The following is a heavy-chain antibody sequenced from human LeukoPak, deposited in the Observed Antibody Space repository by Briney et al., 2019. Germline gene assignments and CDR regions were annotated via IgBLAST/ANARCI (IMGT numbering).Heavy chain of an antibody. Sequence: SGTLSLTCTVSGGSISSYYWSWIRQPPGKGLEWIGYIYYNGNTNYNLSLKSRVTISVDKSKNQFSLKLSSVTAADTAVYYCAREGTLDSSGYYLGYWGQGTLVTVSS. D-gene: IGHD3-22*01. CDR3: AREGTLDSSGYYLGY. CDR1: GGSISSYY. J-gene: IGHJ4*02. V-gene: IGHV4-59*01. CDR2: IYYNGNT.